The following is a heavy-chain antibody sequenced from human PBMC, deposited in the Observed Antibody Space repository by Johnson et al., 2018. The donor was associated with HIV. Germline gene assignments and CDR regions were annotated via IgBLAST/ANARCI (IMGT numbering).Heavy chain of an antibody. CDR3: ARDEYSSGWYHPDRIGVFDI. Sequence: QVQLVESGGGVVQPGRSLRLSCAASGFTFSSYGMHWVRQAPGKGLEWVAVISYDGSNKYYVDSVKGRFTISRDNSKNTLYLQMNSLRVEDTAVYYCARDEYSSGWYHPDRIGVFDIWGQGTMVTVSS. V-gene: IGHV3-30*03. J-gene: IGHJ3*02. D-gene: IGHD6-19*01. CDR1: GFTFSSYG. CDR2: ISYDGSNK.